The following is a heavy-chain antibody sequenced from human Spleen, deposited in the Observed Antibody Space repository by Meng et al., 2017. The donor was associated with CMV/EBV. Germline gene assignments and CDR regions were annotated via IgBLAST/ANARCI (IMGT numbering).Heavy chain of an antibody. CDR2: ISWNSDNV. CDR1: GFKFDDFA. J-gene: IGHJ5*02. CDR3: ARDLEYCGSTSCFEDCFDP. D-gene: IGHD2-2*01. Sequence: SLKISCAASGFKFDDFAMFWVRQPPGKGLEWVSGISWNSDNVDYADSVRGRFTISRDNARNSLYLQMNSLRAEDTALYYCARDLEYCGSTSCFEDCFDPWGQGTLVTVSS. V-gene: IGHV3-9*01.